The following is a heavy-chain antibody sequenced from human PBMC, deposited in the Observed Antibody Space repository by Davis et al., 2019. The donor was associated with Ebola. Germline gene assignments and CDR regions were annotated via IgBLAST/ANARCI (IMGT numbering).Heavy chain of an antibody. J-gene: IGHJ6*02. D-gene: IGHD3-22*01. CDR1: GGSISSGGYY. CDR2: IYYSGST. Sequence: SETLSLTCTVSGGSISSGGYYWSWIRQHPGKGLEWIGYIYYSGSTYYNPSLKSRVTISVDTSKNQFSLKLSSVTAADTAVYYCARLRDYYDSSGYRDTGYYYYYYGMDVWGQGTTVTVSS. V-gene: IGHV4-31*03. CDR3: ARLRDYYDSSGYRDTGYYYYYYGMDV.